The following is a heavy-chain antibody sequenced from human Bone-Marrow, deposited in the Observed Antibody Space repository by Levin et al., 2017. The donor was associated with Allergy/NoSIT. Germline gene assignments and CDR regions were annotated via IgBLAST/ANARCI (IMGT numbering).Heavy chain of an antibody. CDR3: ARGGYCGADCYSSFDS. CDR2: IFHSGPT. CDR1: GASISSGGYS. J-gene: IGHJ4*02. D-gene: IGHD2-21*02. Sequence: SETLSLTCAVSGASISSGGYSWSWIRQPPGKGLEWIGYIFHSGPTYYSPSLRSRVTISADWSKNQFSLDLGSVTAADTDVYYCARGGYCGADCYSSFDSWGQGTLVTVSS. V-gene: IGHV4-30-2*01.